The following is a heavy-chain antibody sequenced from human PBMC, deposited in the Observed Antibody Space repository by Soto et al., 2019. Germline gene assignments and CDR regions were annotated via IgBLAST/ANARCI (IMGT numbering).Heavy chain of an antibody. CDR3: TTFLGYCSGGSCYNQYYFDY. CDR2: IRSKANSYAT. Sequence: GGSLRLSCAASGFTFSGSAMHWVRQASGKGLEWVGRIRSKANSYATAYAASVKGRFTISRDDSKNTAYLQMNSLKTEDTAVYYCTTFLGYCSGGSCYNQYYFDYWGQGTLVTVSS. CDR1: GFTFSGSA. V-gene: IGHV3-73*01. D-gene: IGHD2-15*01. J-gene: IGHJ4*02.